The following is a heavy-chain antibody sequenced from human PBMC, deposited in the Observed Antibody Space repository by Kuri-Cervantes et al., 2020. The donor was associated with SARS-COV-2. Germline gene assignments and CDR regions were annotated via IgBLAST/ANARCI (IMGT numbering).Heavy chain of an antibody. V-gene: IGHV3-73*01. J-gene: IGHJ4*02. D-gene: IGHD2-21*02. CDR3: TTVIDY. CDR1: GFLFSASA. CDR2: VRGKANNYAT. Sequence: GESLKISCEVSGFLFSASAMHWVRQASGKGLEWVGRVRGKANNYATAYVASVKGRFTISRDDSKNMAYLQMNSLKTEDTAVYYRTTVIDYWGQGTLVTVSS.